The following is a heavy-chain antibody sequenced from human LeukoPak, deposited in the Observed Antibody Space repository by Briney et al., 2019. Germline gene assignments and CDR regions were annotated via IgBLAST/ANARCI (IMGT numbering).Heavy chain of an antibody. CDR2: INPDGSST. J-gene: IGHJ4*02. Sequence: GGSLRLSCAASGFTFSSYWMHWVRQAPGKGLVWVSRINPDGSSTNYADSVKGQFTISRDNDKNTLYLQMNSLRDEDTAMYYCARALERTGYWGQGTLVTVSS. D-gene: IGHD1-1*01. CDR1: GFTFSSYW. V-gene: IGHV3-74*01. CDR3: ARALERTGY.